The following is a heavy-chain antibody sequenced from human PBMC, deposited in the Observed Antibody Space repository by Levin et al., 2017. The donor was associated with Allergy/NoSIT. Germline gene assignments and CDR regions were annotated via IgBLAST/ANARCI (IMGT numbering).Heavy chain of an antibody. Sequence: SETLSLTCTISGAFISNYYWSWIRQPPGKGLEWIGFISYSGSTTYNPSLDSRTIISIDLSKNHFSLRLRSVTAADTAVYYCATVPVYGMDVWGQGTTVTVS. V-gene: IGHV4-59*01. J-gene: IGHJ6*02. CDR2: ISYSGST. CDR3: ATVPVYGMDV. CDR1: GAFISNYY. D-gene: IGHD2-8*02.